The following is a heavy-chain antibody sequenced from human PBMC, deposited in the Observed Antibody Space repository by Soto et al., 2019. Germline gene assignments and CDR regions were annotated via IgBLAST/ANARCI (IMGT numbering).Heavy chain of an antibody. Sequence: PSETLSLTCTVSGDSIGSGNKYWSWIRQAPGKGLEWIGYIFSSGSTYYNPSLKSRVTISVDTSKNQFSLKLSSVTAADTAVYYCARDESSGWYVDYWGQGTLVTVSS. CDR2: IFSSGST. CDR1: GDSIGSGNKY. V-gene: IGHV4-30-4*01. J-gene: IGHJ4*02. CDR3: ARDESSGWYVDY. D-gene: IGHD6-19*01.